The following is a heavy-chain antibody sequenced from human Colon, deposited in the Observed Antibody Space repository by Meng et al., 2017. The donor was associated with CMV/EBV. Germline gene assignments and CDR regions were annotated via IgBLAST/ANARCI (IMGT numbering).Heavy chain of an antibody. D-gene: IGHD6-13*01. Sequence: GESLKISCAASGFSFSDYSMNWVRQAPGKGLEWVSSISSRSDYIFYADSLKGRFTTSRDNVKNSLFLQVNSLRAEDTAVYYCAKSVMAAGITRGFDYWGQGTLVTVPQ. J-gene: IGHJ4*02. CDR2: ISSRSDYI. CDR3: AKSVMAAGITRGFDY. CDR1: GFSFSDYS. V-gene: IGHV3-21*06.